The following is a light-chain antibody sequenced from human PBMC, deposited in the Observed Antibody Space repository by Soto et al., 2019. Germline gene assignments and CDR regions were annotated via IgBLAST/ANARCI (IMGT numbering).Light chain of an antibody. CDR3: QKYNSASY. V-gene: IGKV1-27*01. Sequence: DIQMTQSPSSPSASVGDRVTITCRASQGISNYLAWYQQKPGKVPKLLIYAASTLQSGVPSRFSGSGSGTDFTLTISSLQPEDVATYYCQKYNSASYFGQGTRLEIK. CDR2: AAS. J-gene: IGKJ5*01. CDR1: QGISNY.